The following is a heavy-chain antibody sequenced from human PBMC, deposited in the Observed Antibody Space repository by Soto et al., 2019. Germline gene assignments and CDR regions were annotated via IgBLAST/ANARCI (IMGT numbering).Heavy chain of an antibody. V-gene: IGHV4-39*01. J-gene: IGHJ4*02. CDR1: GGSINNNDHY. Sequence: PSETLSLTCTVSGGSINNNDHYWGWVRQPPGKGLEWVGNIDYSGSTYYKPSLKSRVTISVDTSKNQFSLKLSSVTAADTAVYYCARRDIWYYDRSGYSHFDHRGQGTLATVSS. CDR2: IDYSGST. CDR3: ARRDIWYYDRSGYSHFDH. D-gene: IGHD3-22*01.